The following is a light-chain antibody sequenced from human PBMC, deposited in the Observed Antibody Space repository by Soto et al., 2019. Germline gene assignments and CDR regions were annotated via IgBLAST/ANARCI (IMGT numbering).Light chain of an antibody. CDR3: QQSYSTTRT. CDR2: AAT. Sequence: DIQMTQSPSSLSAYVGVRVTITCRASQSIRSSLNWYQQKPGKAPKLLIYAATSLQSVVPSRFSVSGSGTDFTLTISSLQPEDFATYYCQQSYSTTRTFRQGTKLEIK. V-gene: IGKV1-39*01. J-gene: IGKJ2*01. CDR1: QSIRSS.